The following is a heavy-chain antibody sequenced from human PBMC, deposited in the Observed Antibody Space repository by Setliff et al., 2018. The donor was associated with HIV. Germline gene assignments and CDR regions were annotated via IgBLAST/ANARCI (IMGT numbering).Heavy chain of an antibody. CDR3: ARCERGSNSWSGYDGGFDY. J-gene: IGHJ4*02. D-gene: IGHD3-3*01. CDR1: GFTFSNYW. V-gene: IGHV3-7*03. CDR2: IKQDGSEK. Sequence: GGSLRLSCAASGFTFSNYWMTWVRQAPGKGLEWVANIKQDGSEKYYVDSVKGRFTISRDNARNSLYLQMNSLRAEDTAIYYCARCERGSNSWSGYDGGFDYWGQGTLVTVSS.